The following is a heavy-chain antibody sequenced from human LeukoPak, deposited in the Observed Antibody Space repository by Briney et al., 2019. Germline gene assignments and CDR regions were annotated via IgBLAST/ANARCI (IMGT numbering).Heavy chain of an antibody. CDR1: GYTFTGYY. D-gene: IGHD2-2*01. J-gene: IGHJ4*02. V-gene: IGHV1-2*02. CDR2: IDPNSGGT. Sequence: VASVKVSCKASGYTFTGYYMHWVRQAPGQGLEWMGWIDPNSGGTNYAQKFQGRVTMTRDTSIITAYMELSRLRSDDTAVYYCARTLLLGYCSSTSCSPPGYWGQGTLVTVSS. CDR3: ARTLLLGYCSSTSCSPPGY.